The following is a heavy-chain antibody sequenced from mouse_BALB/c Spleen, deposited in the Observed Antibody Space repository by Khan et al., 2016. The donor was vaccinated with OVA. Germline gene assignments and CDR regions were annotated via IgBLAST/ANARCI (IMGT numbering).Heavy chain of an antibody. V-gene: IGHV1S135*01. CDR2: IDPYSGGN. CDR3: ALIYYYGSGFDY. Sequence: MHLKQSGPELVKPGASVKVSCKASGYSFTDFNMFWVKQSHGKSLEWIGYIDPYSGGNIYNQRFKGKASLTVDKSSSTAFMHLNSLTSEDSAVYYCALIYYYGSGFDYWGQGTTVTVSS. CDR1: GYSFTDFN. J-gene: IGHJ2*01. D-gene: IGHD1-1*01.